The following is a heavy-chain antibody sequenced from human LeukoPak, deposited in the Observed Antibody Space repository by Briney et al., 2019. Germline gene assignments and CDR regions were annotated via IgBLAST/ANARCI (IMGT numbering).Heavy chain of an antibody. Sequence: GASVKVSCKASGYTFTNYGFSWVRQAPGQGLEWMGWISAYNGYTDYAQKFQFRVTMTRDTSTSTAYMELRSLRSDDTAVYYCARFYYDYVWGHLIEPEPFDYWGQGTLVTVSS. CDR3: ARFYYDYVWGHLIEPEPFDY. CDR1: GYTFTNYG. V-gene: IGHV1-18*01. D-gene: IGHD3-16*01. J-gene: IGHJ4*02. CDR2: ISAYNGYT.